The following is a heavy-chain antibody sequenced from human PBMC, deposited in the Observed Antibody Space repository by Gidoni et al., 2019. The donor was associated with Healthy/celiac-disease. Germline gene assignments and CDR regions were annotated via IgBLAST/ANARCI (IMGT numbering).Heavy chain of an antibody. CDR3: AKDPYYDYVWGSYRIRGYFDY. D-gene: IGHD3-16*02. CDR2: ISYDGSNK. CDR1: GFTFSSYG. J-gene: IGHJ4*02. Sequence: QVQLVESGGGVVQPGRSLRLSCAASGFTFSSYGMHWVRQAPGKGLAWVAVISYDGSNKYYADSVKGRFTISRDNSKNTLYLQMNSLRAEDTAVYYCAKDPYYDYVWGSYRIRGYFDYWGQGTLVTVSS. V-gene: IGHV3-30*18.